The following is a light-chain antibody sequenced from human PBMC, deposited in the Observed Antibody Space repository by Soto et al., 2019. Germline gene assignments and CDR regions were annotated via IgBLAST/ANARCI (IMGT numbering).Light chain of an antibody. V-gene: IGLV2-14*01. CDR3: TSCTLSSTRL. CDR2: EVI. Sequence: QSALTQPASVSGSPGQSVTISCTGTSSDVGAYNYVSWYQQHPGKAPKLMIYEVIKRPSGVSNRFSGSKSGNTASLTISGLQPEDEADYYCTSCTLSSTRLFGGGTKVTVL. CDR1: SSDVGAYNY. J-gene: IGLJ2*01.